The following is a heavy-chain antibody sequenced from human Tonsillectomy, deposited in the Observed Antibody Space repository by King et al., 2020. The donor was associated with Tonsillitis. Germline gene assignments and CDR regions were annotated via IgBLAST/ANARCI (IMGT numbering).Heavy chain of an antibody. Sequence: QLQESGPGLVKPSETLSLTCTVSGGSISSSSYYWGWIRQPPGKGLEWIGNIYYSGSSYYNPSFKSRVTISVDTSKNQFSLKLSSVTAADTAVYYCARHNFADFWSGYPYFDYWGQGTLVTVSS. CDR3: ARHNFADFWSGYPYFDY. J-gene: IGHJ4*02. V-gene: IGHV4-39*01. D-gene: IGHD3-3*01. CDR2: IYYSGSS. CDR1: GGSISSSSYY.